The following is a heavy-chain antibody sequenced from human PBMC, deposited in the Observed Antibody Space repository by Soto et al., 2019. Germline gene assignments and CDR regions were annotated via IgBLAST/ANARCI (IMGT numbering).Heavy chain of an antibody. CDR1: GFTFSSYG. CDR3: ARACWGAGTQAFDY. D-gene: IGHD3-10*01. CDR2: ISSTSNHI. Sequence: EVQLVESGGGLVKPGGSLRLSCTASGFTFSSYGVNWVRQAPGKGLEWVSFISSTSNHIYYIDSVKGRFTVSRDNAKNSLYLQMNSLRVEDTAIYYCARACWGAGTQAFDYWGQGTLFTVSS. J-gene: IGHJ4*02. V-gene: IGHV3-21*01.